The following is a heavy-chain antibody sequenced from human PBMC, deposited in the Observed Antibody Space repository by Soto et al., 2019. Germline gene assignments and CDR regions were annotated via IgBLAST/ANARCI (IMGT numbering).Heavy chain of an antibody. J-gene: IGHJ6*02. V-gene: IGHV3-43*01. CDR1: GFTFGDYS. CDR3: AKAVGGYYYGMDV. D-gene: IGHD3-16*01. Sequence: ESGGVVVQPGGSLRLSCAASGFTFGDYSMHWVRQAPGKGLEWVSLFSWDGSSTYYGDSVKGRFTISRDNSKNSLYLQMNSLRPEDTAVYYCAKAVGGYYYGMDVWGQGTTVTVSS. CDR2: FSWDGSST.